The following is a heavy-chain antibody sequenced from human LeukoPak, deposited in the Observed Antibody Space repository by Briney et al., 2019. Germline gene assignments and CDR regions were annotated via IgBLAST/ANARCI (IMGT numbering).Heavy chain of an antibody. CDR1: GYTFSAYY. J-gene: IGHJ4*02. CDR3: ATSRYGSGSYYPIDY. CDR2: INPKSGGT. D-gene: IGHD3-10*01. Sequence: ASVKVSCKAPGYTFSAYYIHWVRRAPGQGLEWMGWINPKSGGTNSAQKFQGRVTMTRDTSISTTYMELSRLTSDDTAVYYCATSRYGSGSYYPIDYWGQGTLVTVSS. V-gene: IGHV1-2*02.